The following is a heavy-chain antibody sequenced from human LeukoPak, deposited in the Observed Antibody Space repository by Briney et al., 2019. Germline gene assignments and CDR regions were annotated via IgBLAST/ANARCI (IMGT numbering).Heavy chain of an antibody. J-gene: IGHJ5*02. CDR1: GYTFTSYY. D-gene: IGHD3-3*01. V-gene: IGHV1-2*02. Sequence: ASVKVSCKASGYTFTSYYMHWVRQAPGQGLEWMGWINPNSGGTNYAQKFQGRVTMTRDTSISTAYMELSRLRSDDTAVYYCARDPDGIDFWSGYYSDNWFDPWGQGTLVTVSS. CDR3: ARDPDGIDFWSGYYSDNWFDP. CDR2: INPNSGGT.